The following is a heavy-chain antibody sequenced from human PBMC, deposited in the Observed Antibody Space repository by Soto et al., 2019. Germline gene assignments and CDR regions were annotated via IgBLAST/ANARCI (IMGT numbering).Heavy chain of an antibody. CDR1: GGCLSGYY. J-gene: IGHJ5*02. CDR3: ARAGSGWYRRWFDP. D-gene: IGHD6-19*01. V-gene: IGHV4-34*01. CDR2: INHSGSN. Sequence: ETLPLPWVLYGGCLSGYYWSWIRQPPGKGLEWIGEINHSGSNNYNPSLKSRVTISVDTSKKQFSLKLSSVTAADTAVYYCARAGSGWYRRWFDPWGQGTLVTVSS.